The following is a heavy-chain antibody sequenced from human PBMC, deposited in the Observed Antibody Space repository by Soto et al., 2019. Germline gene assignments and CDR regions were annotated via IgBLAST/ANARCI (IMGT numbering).Heavy chain of an antibody. D-gene: IGHD3-3*01. CDR3: ARVSPALEWLFSYFDY. CDR2: ISYDGSNK. Sequence: PGGSLRLSCAASGFTFSSYGMHWVRQAPGKGLEWVAVISYDGSNKYYADSVKGRFTISRDNSKNTLYLQMNSLRAEDTAVYYCARVSPALEWLFSYFDYWGQGT. CDR1: GFTFSSYG. J-gene: IGHJ4*02. V-gene: IGHV3-30*03.